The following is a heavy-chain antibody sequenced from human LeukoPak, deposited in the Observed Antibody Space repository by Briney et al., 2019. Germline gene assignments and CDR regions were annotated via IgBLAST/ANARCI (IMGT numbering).Heavy chain of an antibody. CDR2: INPNSGGT. D-gene: IGHD6-13*01. J-gene: IGHJ4*02. Sequence: ASVKVSRKASGYTFTGYYMHWVRQAPGQGLEWMGWINPNSGGTNYAQKFQGRVTMTRDTSTSTVYMELSSLRSEDTAVYYCAREAAAGRRFDYWGQGTLVTVSS. V-gene: IGHV1-2*02. CDR3: AREAAAGRRFDY. CDR1: GYTFTGYY.